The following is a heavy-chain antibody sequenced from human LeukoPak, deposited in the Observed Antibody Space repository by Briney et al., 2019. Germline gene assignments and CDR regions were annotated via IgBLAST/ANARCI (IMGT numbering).Heavy chain of an antibody. CDR1: GFTFSTYG. V-gene: IGHV3-23*01. CDR3: AKSGPYYYDY. Sequence: GGSLRLSCAASGFTFSTYGMSWVHQAPGKGLEGVSTFGGSGASVYYADSVKGRFTVSRDNSKNTLYLQMNSLRVEDTAVYYCAKSGPYYYDYWGQGTLVTVSS. D-gene: IGHD3-10*01. CDR2: FGGSGASV. J-gene: IGHJ4*02.